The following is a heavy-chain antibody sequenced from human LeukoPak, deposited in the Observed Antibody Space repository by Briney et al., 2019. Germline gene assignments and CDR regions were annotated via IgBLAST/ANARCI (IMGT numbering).Heavy chain of an antibody. Sequence: SETLSLTCAVSGGSISSGGYSWSWIRQPPGKGLEWIGYIYHSGSTYYNPSLKSRVTISVDRSKNQFSLKLSSVTAADTAVYYCARTGGSSTSWQPYYYYGMDVWGQGTTVTVSS. D-gene: IGHD2-2*01. CDR1: GGSISSGGYS. V-gene: IGHV4-30-2*02. J-gene: IGHJ6*02. CDR2: IYHSGST. CDR3: ARTGGSSTSWQPYYYYGMDV.